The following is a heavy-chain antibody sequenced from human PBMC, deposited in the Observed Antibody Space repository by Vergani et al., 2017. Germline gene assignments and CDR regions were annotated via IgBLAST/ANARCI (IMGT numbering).Heavy chain of an antibody. V-gene: IGHV4-39*01. Sequence: QLQESGPGLVTASETLSLTCTVSGDSIISRSYYWGWTRQPPGKGLEWIGSIYNSGNGDSSSSLKSRVTISADTSKNQFSLRLTSVTAADTAVYYCASGKYYSDSTSHFRGRYFDVWGRGTLVTVPS. CDR2: IYNSGNG. J-gene: IGHJ2*01. D-gene: IGHD3-16*01. CDR1: GDSIISRSYY. CDR3: ASGKYYSDSTSHFRGRYFDV.